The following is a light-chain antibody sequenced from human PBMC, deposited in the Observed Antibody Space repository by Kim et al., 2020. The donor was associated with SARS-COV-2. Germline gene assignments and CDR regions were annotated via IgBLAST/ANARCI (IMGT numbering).Light chain of an antibody. CDR2: GKN. CDR1: SLRSYY. Sequence: SSELTQDPAVSVALGQTVRITCQGDSLRSYYASCYQQKPGQAPVLVIYGKNNRPSGIPDRFSGSSSGNTASLTITGAQAEDEADYYCNSRDSSGNHLDVVFGGGTQLTVL. CDR3: NSRDSSGNHLDVV. V-gene: IGLV3-19*01. J-gene: IGLJ2*01.